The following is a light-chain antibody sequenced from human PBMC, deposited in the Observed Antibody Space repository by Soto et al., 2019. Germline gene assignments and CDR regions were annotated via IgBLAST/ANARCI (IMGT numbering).Light chain of an antibody. Sequence: DIQMTQSPSTLSASVGYRVTITCRASQSISSWLAWYQQKPGKAPKFVIYKASSLESGVPSRGRGRGAGTECTRTISSLQPADVETDDCPQYNRYPLTFGGGTKVDIK. J-gene: IGKJ4*01. CDR1: QSISSW. V-gene: IGKV1-5*03. CDR2: KAS. CDR3: PQYNRYPLT.